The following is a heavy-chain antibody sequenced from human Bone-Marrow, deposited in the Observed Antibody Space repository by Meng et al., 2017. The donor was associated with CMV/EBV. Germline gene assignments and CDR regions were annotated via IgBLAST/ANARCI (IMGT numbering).Heavy chain of an antibody. Sequence: SVKVSCKASGGTFSSYAISWVRQAPGQGLEWMGGIIPILGIANYAQKFQGRVTITADKSTSTAYMELSSLRSEDTAVYYCARHHRTGRPGCSSTSCYPYWFDPWGQGTLVNVAS. CDR1: GGTFSSYA. V-gene: IGHV1-69*10. CDR2: IIPILGIA. D-gene: IGHD2-2*01. CDR3: ARHHRTGRPGCSSTSCYPYWFDP. J-gene: IGHJ5*02.